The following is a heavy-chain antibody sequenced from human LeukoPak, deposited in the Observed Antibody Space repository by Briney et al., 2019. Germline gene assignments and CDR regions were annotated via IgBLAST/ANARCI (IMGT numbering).Heavy chain of an antibody. D-gene: IGHD4-17*01. CDR3: ARSLQMTTVTTWSDGAFDI. CDR1: GYTFTSYG. CDR2: ISAYNGNT. Sequence: ASVKVSCKASGYTFTSYGISWVRQAPGQGLEWMGWISAYNGNTNYAQKLQGRVTMTTDTSTSTAYMELRSLRSDDTAVYYCARSLQMTTVTTWSDGAFDIWGQGTMVTVSS. V-gene: IGHV1-18*01. J-gene: IGHJ3*02.